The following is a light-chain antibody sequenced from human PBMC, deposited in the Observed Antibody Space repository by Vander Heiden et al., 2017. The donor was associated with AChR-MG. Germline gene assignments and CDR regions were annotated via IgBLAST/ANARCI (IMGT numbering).Light chain of an antibody. CDR3: TAYTTYGIMV. CDR2: EVS. Sequence: QSALTQPASVSGSPGQSITISCTGTSSDFGTSNHVSWYPHHPSKAPKLMVDEVSNRPSGVATRFSGSTAGNTASMTISGLQAEDEADYYCTAYTTYGIMVFGGGTKLTVL. V-gene: IGLV2-14*01. J-gene: IGLJ2*01. CDR1: SSDFGTSNH.